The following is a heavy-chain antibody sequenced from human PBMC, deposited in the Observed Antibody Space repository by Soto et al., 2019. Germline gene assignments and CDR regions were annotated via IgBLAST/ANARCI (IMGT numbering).Heavy chain of an antibody. J-gene: IGHJ5*02. D-gene: IGHD3-16*01. CDR1: GYTFTGYY. Sequence: GASVKVSCKASGYTFTGYYMHWMRQAPGQGLEWMGWINPNSGGTNYAQKFQGWATMTRDTSISTAYMELSRLRSDDTAVYYCARERGKPPQNWFDPWGQGTLVTVSS. CDR3: ARERGKPPQNWFDP. V-gene: IGHV1-2*04. CDR2: INPNSGGT.